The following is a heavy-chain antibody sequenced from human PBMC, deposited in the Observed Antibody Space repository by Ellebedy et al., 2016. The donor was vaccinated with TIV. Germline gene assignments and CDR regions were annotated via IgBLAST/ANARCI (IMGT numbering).Heavy chain of an antibody. J-gene: IGHJ4*02. V-gene: IGHV3-7*03. CDR3: TTVSWLAFDY. D-gene: IGHD3-9*01. CDR1: GPIFSHNW. Sequence: PGGSLRLSCVDSGPIFSHNWMTWVRQAPGKGLEWVANIKEGGSDKYYVDSVKGRFTISRDNAKNSLFLQMDGLRAEDTALYYCTTVSWLAFDYWGQGTLVTVSS. CDR2: IKEGGSDK.